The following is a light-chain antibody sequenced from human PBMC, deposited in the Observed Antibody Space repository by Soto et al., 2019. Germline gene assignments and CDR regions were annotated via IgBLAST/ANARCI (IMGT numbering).Light chain of an antibody. V-gene: IGKV3-15*01. Sequence: EIVMTQSPATLSVSPGERGTLSCRASQSVSSNLAWYQQKPGQAPRLLIYGASTRATGIPARFSGSGSGTEFTLTISILQSEDFAVYYCQQYNNWPRTFGQGTKVEIK. CDR3: QQYNNWPRT. CDR1: QSVSSN. J-gene: IGKJ1*01. CDR2: GAS.